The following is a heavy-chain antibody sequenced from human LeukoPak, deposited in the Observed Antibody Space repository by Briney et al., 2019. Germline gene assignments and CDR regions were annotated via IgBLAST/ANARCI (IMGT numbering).Heavy chain of an antibody. CDR2: IDTIGTTI. CDR3: ARDEKYGDYFRYYYYMDV. Sequence: PGGSLRLSCAASGFTFSDYYMSWIRQAPGKGLEWVSYIDTIGTTIYYADSVKGRFTVSRDNAKNSLYLQMNSLRAEDTAVYYCARDEKYGDYFRYYYYMDVWGKGTTVTISS. J-gene: IGHJ6*03. CDR1: GFTFSDYY. D-gene: IGHD4-17*01. V-gene: IGHV3-11*04.